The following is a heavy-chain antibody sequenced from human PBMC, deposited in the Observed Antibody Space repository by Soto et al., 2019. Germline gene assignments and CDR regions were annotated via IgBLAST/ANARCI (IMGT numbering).Heavy chain of an antibody. V-gene: IGHV3-30*18. CDR3: AKEGLYKTLDY. CDR1: GFTFKSYG. CDR2: ISYDGNNK. J-gene: IGHJ4*02. D-gene: IGHD1-1*01. Sequence: QVQLVESGGGVVQPGRSLRLSCAASGFTFKSYGMHWVRQAPGKGLEWVAVISYDGNNKYYADSVKGRFTISRDIPKNTLYLQLNSLRAEDTAEYYCAKEGLYKTLDYWGQGTLVTVSS.